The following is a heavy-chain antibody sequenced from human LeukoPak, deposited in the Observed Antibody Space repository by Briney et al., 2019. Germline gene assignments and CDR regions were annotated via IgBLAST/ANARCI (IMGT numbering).Heavy chain of an antibody. CDR1: GGTFSSYA. CDR2: IITIFGTA. D-gene: IGHD3-22*01. Sequence: SVKVSCKASGGTFSSYAISWVRQAPGQGLEWMGGIITIFGTANYAQKFQGRVTITADESTSTAYMELSSLRSEDTAVYYCARDNSYYDSSGYSNWFDPWGQGTLVTVSA. V-gene: IGHV1-69*01. J-gene: IGHJ5*02. CDR3: ARDNSYYDSSGYSNWFDP.